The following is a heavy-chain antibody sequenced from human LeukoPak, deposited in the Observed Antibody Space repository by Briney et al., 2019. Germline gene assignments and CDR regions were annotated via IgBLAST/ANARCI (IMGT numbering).Heavy chain of an antibody. CDR3: ARAGYSYGYHPFDY. D-gene: IGHD5-18*01. CDR1: GFTFSSYS. CDR2: ISSSSSYI. V-gene: IGHV3-21*01. Sequence: PGGSLRLSCAASGFTFSSYSMNWVRQAPGKGLEWVSSISSSSSYIYYADSVKGRFTISRDNAKNSLYLQMNSLRAEDTAVYYCARAGYSYGYHPFDYWGQGTLVTVSS. J-gene: IGHJ4*02.